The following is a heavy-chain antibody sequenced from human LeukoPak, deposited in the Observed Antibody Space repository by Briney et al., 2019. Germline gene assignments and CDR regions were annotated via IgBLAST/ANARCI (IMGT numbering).Heavy chain of an antibody. V-gene: IGHV4-34*01. Sequence: SETLSLTCAVYGGSFSGYYWSWIRQPPGKGLEWIGEINHGGSTNYNPSLKSRVTISVDTSKNQFSLKLSSVTAADTAVYYCARGGSIAAAGTRVSFGYWGQGTLVTVSS. J-gene: IGHJ4*02. CDR3: ARGGSIAAAGTRVSFGY. D-gene: IGHD6-13*01. CDR1: GGSFSGYY. CDR2: INHGGST.